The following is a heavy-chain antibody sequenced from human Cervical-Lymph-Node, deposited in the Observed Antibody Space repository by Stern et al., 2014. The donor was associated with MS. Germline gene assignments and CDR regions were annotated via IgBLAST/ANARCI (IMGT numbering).Heavy chain of an antibody. V-gene: IGHV1-46*01. J-gene: IGHJ6*02. CDR3: AREVAGHRLGMMDV. Sequence: QVQLVQSGAEVKKPGASVQASCQASGYTFTSYYTHWVRQAPGQGLEWMGIINPSGGSTRYAQKFRGRVTMTRDTSTSTVYMELSSLTSEDTAVYYCAREVAGHRLGMMDVWGQGTTVTVSS. D-gene: IGHD6-19*01. CDR1: GYTFTSYY. CDR2: INPSGGST.